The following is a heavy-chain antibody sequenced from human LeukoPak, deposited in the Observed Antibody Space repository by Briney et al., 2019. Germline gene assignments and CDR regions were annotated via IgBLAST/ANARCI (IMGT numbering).Heavy chain of an antibody. Sequence: GGSLRLSCAASGFTFSSYSMNWVRQAPGKGLEWVSSISISSSYIYYADSVKGRFTISRDNAKNSLYLQMNSPRAEDTAVYYCARDSGYCGGDCYSAPFDYWGQGTLVTVSS. CDR3: ARDSGYCGGDCYSAPFDY. CDR1: GFTFSSYS. V-gene: IGHV3-21*01. D-gene: IGHD2-21*02. CDR2: ISISSSYI. J-gene: IGHJ4*02.